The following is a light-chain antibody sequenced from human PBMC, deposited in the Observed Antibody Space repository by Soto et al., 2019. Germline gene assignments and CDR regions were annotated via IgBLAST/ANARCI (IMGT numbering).Light chain of an antibody. J-gene: IGKJ5*01. V-gene: IGKV3-15*01. CDR1: QSVTSN. CDR3: QQYNNWPPT. Sequence: EIVMTQSPATLSVSPGERATLSCRASQSVTSNLALYQHKPGQAPRLLIYGASTRATGIPARFSGSGSGTEFTLTISSLQSEDFAVYYCQQYNNWPPTFGQGTRLEIK. CDR2: GAS.